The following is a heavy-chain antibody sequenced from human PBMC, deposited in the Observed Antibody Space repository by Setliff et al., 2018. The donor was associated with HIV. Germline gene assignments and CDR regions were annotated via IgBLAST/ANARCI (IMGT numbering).Heavy chain of an antibody. V-gene: IGHV3-49*04. CDR1: GFMFGDYL. CDR3: ATSYGSGTYYRMGAFDI. J-gene: IGHJ3*02. Sequence: GGSLRLSCTASGFMFGDYLMSWVRQAPGKGLEWLGFIRSKDYGGAPAYAASVEDRLSISRDDSKGIAYLQMDSLKNEDTAVYYCATSYGSGTYYRMGAFDIWGQGTMVTVSS. D-gene: IGHD3-10*01. CDR2: IRSKDYGGAP.